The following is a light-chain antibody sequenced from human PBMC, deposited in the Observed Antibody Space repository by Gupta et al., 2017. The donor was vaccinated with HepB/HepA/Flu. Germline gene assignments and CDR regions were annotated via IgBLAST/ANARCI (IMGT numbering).Light chain of an antibody. CDR1: QDSSNY. CDR3: QQYDNFTRT. CDR2: EAS. J-gene: IGKJ4*01. Sequence: SASVGDRVTISCQASQDSSNYVNCYQQKPGKAPKLLIYEASNLEAGGPSRVSGSGSGTDCTFTISSLQTEDSATYYCQQYDNFTRTFGEGTKVEIK. V-gene: IGKV1-33*01.